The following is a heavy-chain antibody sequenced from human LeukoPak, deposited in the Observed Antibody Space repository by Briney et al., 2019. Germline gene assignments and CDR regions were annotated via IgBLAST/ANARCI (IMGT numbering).Heavy chain of an antibody. J-gene: IGHJ6*04. CDR3: AELGITMIGGV. CDR2: ISSSGSTI. V-gene: IGHV3-48*03. CDR1: GFSFSSYE. D-gene: IGHD3-10*02. Sequence: GGSLRLSWAASGFSFSSYEINWVRQAPGKWLEWVSYISSSGSTIYYAASVKGPFTTARNNAKNSLYLQMNSLGAEDTAVYYCAELGITMIGGVWGKGTTVTISS.